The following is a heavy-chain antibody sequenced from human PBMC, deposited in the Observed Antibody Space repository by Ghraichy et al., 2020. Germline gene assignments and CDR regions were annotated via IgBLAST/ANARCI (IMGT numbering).Heavy chain of an antibody. CDR2: INPNSGGT. CDR1: GYTFTGYY. V-gene: IGHV1-2*02. Sequence: ASVKVSCKASGYTFTGYYMHWVRQAPGQGLEWMGWINPNSGGTNYAQKFQGRVTMTRDTSISTAYMELSRLRSDDTAVYYCARDHSPSDPGNWFDPWGQGTLVTVSS. D-gene: IGHD3-10*01. J-gene: IGHJ5*02. CDR3: ARDHSPSDPGNWFDP.